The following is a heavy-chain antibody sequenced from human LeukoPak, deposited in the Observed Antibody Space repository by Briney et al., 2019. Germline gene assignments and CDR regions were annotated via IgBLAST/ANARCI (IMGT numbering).Heavy chain of an antibody. CDR1: GGSISSSSYS. J-gene: IGHJ4*02. D-gene: IGHD6-13*01. CDR2: IYYSGST. V-gene: IGHV4-39*01. Sequence: SETLSLTCTVSGGSISSSSYSWGWIRQPPGKGLEWIGSIYYSGSTYYNPSLKSRVTISVDTSKNQFSLKLSSVTAADTAVYYCARQSPSRPFDYWDQGTLVTVSS. CDR3: ARQSPSRPFDY.